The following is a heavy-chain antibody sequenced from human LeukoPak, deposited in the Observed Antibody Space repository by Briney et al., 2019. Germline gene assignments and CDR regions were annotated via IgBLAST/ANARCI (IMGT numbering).Heavy chain of an antibody. D-gene: IGHD3-10*01. J-gene: IGHJ3*02. Sequence: GGSLRLSCAASGFTFSSYSMNWVRQAPGKGLEWVANIKQDGSEKYYVDSVKGRFTISRDNAKNSLYLQMNSLRAEDTAVYYCASNPIYGSGHRDAFDIWGQGTMVTVSS. CDR1: GFTFSSYS. CDR3: ASNPIYGSGHRDAFDI. V-gene: IGHV3-7*01. CDR2: IKQDGSEK.